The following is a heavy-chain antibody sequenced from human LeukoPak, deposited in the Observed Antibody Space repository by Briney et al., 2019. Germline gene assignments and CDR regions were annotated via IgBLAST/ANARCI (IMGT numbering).Heavy chain of an antibody. CDR2: IYYSGST. CDR1: GGSISTYY. Sequence: SETLSLTCTVSGGSISTYYWSWIRQPPGXGLEGIGYIYYSGSTSYNPSLKSRVTISVDTSKNQFSLKLSSVTAADTAVYYCARQYDSSGYYYFDYWGQGTLVTVSS. V-gene: IGHV4-59*08. J-gene: IGHJ4*02. CDR3: ARQYDSSGYYYFDY. D-gene: IGHD3-22*01.